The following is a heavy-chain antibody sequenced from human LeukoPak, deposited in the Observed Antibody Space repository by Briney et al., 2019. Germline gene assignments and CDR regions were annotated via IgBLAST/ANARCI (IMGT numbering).Heavy chain of an antibody. J-gene: IGHJ4*02. V-gene: IGHV4-39*01. CDR3: ARLKVAGYYFDY. CDR2: IYYSGST. CDR1: GGSISSSSYY. Sequence: SETLSLTCPVSGGSISSSSYYWGWIRQPPGKGLEWIGSIYYSGSTYYNPSLKSRVTISVDTSKNQFSLKLSSVTAADTAVYYCARLKVAGYYFDYWGQGTLVTVSS. D-gene: IGHD6-19*01.